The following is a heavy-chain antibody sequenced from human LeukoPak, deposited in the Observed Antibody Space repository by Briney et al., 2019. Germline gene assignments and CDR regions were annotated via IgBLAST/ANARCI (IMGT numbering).Heavy chain of an antibody. D-gene: IGHD2-15*01. J-gene: IGHJ4*02. CDR1: GYTFTGYY. Sequence: ASVTVSCKASGYTFTGYYMRWVRQAPGQGLEWMGWINANSGGTNYAQKFQGRVTMTRDTSTSTAYMELSRLRSDDTAVYYCARDPDCSVGSSYSADYSGQPTLVTVSS. CDR3: ARDPDCSVGSSYSADY. V-gene: IGHV1-2*02. CDR2: INANSGGT.